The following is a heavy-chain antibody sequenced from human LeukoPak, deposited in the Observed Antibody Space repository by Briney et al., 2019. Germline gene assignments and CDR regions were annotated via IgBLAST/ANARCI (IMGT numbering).Heavy chain of an antibody. CDR2: ALVGNKPNSCST. V-gene: IGHV3-72*01. J-gene: IGHJ4*02. CDR3: TRVLTTDRGWYTFEF. D-gene: IGHD6-19*01. CDR1: GFTFSDHH. Sequence: GGSLRLSCEGSGFTFSDHHMDWVRQAPGMGLEWVGRALVGNKPNSCSTQYATSVRGRFTISRDDSKNSLYLQISSLTTEDTAMYYCTRVLTTDRGWYTFEFWGQGVLVTVSS.